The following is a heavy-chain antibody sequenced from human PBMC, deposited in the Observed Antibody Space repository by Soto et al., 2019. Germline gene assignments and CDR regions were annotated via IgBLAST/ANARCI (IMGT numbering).Heavy chain of an antibody. J-gene: IGHJ3*01. V-gene: IGHV3-30*18. Sequence: PGGSLRLSCAASGFTFSSYGMHWVRQAPGKGLEWVAVISYDVSNKYYADSVKGRFTISRDNYKNTLYLQMNSLRAEDTAVYYCEKDWESTGTYVWGQGTMVTLSS. CDR3: EKDWESTGTYV. D-gene: IGHD1-1*01. CDR1: GFTFSSYG. CDR2: ISYDVSNK.